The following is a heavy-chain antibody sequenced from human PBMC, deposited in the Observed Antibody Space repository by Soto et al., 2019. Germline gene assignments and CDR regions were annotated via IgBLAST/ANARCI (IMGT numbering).Heavy chain of an antibody. V-gene: IGHV1-69*11. D-gene: IGHD4-17*01. CDR3: ASVNRGEYVGCFDY. CDR2: IIPIIGST. CDR1: GGTFSSYG. Sequence: QVQLVQSGAAVKKSGSSVTVSCKASGGTFSSYGISWVRQAPGQGLEWMGMIIPIIGSTNYAQNFQGRVTMTADESTRTAYMELSSLRSEDTALYYCASVNRGEYVGCFDYWGQGTLVTVSS. J-gene: IGHJ4*02.